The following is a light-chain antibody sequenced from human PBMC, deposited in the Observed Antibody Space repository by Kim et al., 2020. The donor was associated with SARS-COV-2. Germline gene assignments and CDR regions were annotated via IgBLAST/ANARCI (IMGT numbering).Light chain of an antibody. Sequence: QSALTQPPSASGSPGQSVPISCTGTSSDVGGYNYVSWYQQHPGKAPKLMIYEVSKRPSGVPDRFSGSKSGNTASLTVSGLQAEDEADYYCSSYAGSNWVFGGGTKLTVL. CDR2: EVS. CDR3: SSYAGSNWV. CDR1: SSDVGGYNY. V-gene: IGLV2-8*01. J-gene: IGLJ3*02.